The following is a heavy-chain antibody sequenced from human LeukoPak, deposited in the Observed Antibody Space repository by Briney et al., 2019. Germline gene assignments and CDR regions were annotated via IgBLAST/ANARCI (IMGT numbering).Heavy chain of an antibody. CDR1: GFTFSSYG. CDR2: ISYDGSNK. V-gene: IGHV3-30*18. Sequence: PGGSLRLSCAASGFTFSSYGMHWVRQAPGKGLEWVAVISYDGSNKYYADSVKGRFTISRDNSKNTLYLQMNSLRAEDTAVYYCAKDIRSGSQDVYYFDYWGQGTLVTVSS. D-gene: IGHD3-10*01. J-gene: IGHJ4*02. CDR3: AKDIRSGSQDVYYFDY.